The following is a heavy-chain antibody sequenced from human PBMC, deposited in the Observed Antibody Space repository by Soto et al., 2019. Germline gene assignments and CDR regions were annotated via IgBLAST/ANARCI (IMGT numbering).Heavy chain of an antibody. CDR2: MNPVSGYT. CDR3: ARYSYGPYYYYGMDV. V-gene: IGHV1-8*01. Sequence: ASVKVSCKASGYTFTSYDLNWVRQAAGQGLEWMGGMNPVSGYTAYAQKFQGRITMTSDNSISTAYLELSSLRSEDTAVYFCARYSYGPYYYYGMDVWGQGTTVTVSS. CDR1: GYTFTSYD. D-gene: IGHD5-18*01. J-gene: IGHJ6*02.